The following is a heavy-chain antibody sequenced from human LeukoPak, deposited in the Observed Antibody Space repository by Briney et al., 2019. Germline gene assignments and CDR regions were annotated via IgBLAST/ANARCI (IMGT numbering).Heavy chain of an antibody. CDR1: GGSFSGYY. Sequence: PSETLSLTCAVYGGSFSGYYWSWIRQPPGKGREWIGEINHSGSTNYNPSLKSRVTISVDTSKNQFSLKLSSVTAADTAVYYCAGASLGYCSSTSCRFDYWGQGTLVTVSS. D-gene: IGHD2-2*01. CDR2: INHSGST. J-gene: IGHJ4*02. V-gene: IGHV4-34*01. CDR3: AGASLGYCSSTSCRFDY.